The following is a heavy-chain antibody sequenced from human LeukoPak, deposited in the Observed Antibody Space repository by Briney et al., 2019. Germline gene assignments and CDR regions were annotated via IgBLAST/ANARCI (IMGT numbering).Heavy chain of an antibody. V-gene: IGHV3-15*01. D-gene: IGHD3-10*01. CDR2: IKSKTDGGTT. CDR1: EVTFSNTW. J-gene: IGHJ4*02. CDR3: ARDPDRSGFDF. Sequence: GGSLGLSCVASEVTFSNTWMNWVRQAPGKGLEWVGRIKSKTDGGTTDYAAPVKGRFTILRDDSKNTLYLQMNSLRAEDTAVYYCARDPDRSGFDFWGQGTLVTVSS.